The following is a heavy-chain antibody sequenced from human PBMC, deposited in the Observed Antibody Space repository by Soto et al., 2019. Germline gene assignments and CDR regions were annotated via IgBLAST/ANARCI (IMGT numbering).Heavy chain of an antibody. D-gene: IGHD1-1*01. CDR1: GGSISSYY. Sequence: QVQLQESGPGLVKPSETLSLTCTVSGGSISSYYWSWIRQPPGKGLEWIGYIYYSGSTNYNPSLKSRVTISVDTSKNQFTLKLSSVTAADTAVYYCARQWGTDAFDIWGQGTKVTVSS. CDR2: IYYSGST. V-gene: IGHV4-59*08. CDR3: ARQWGTDAFDI. J-gene: IGHJ3*02.